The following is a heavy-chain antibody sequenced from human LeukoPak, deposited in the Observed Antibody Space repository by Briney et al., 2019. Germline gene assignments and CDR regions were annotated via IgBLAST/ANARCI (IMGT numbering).Heavy chain of an antibody. Sequence: GGSLRLSCAASGFTFSSYWMHWVRQAPGKGLVWVSRINSDGSSTYYADSGKGRFTVSRDNSKNTLYLQMNSLRAEDTAVYYCAKDRTYCTNAICYNAFDIWGQGTMITVSS. D-gene: IGHD2-8*01. CDR3: AKDRTYCTNAICYNAFDI. CDR1: GFTFSSYW. CDR2: INSDGSST. J-gene: IGHJ3*02. V-gene: IGHV3-74*01.